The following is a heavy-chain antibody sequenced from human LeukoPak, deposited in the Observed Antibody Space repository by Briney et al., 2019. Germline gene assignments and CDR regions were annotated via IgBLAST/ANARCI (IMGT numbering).Heavy chain of an antibody. J-gene: IGHJ3*02. D-gene: IGHD3-22*01. Sequence: PPGRSLRLSCAASGFTFSSYGMHWVRQAPGKGLEWVSYISSSGSSIYYADSVKGRFTISRDNAKKSLYLQMHSLRAEDTAVYYCARDSHKFDSSGYYPDAFDIWGQGTMVTVSS. CDR3: ARDSHKFDSSGYYPDAFDI. CDR2: ISSSGSSI. CDR1: GFTFSSYG. V-gene: IGHV3-48*03.